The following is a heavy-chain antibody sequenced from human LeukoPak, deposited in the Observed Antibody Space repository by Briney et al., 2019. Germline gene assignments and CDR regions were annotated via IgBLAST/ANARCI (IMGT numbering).Heavy chain of an antibody. D-gene: IGHD6-19*01. J-gene: IGHJ4*02. CDR3: AREFYSSGWETYYFDY. CDR1: GGSLSSGSYY. CDR2: IYTSGST. Sequence: PSETLSLTCTVSGGSLSSGSYYWSWIRQPAGKGLEWIGRIYTSGSTNYNPSLKSRVTISVDTSKNQFSLKLSSMTAADTAVYYCAREFYSSGWETYYFDYWGQGTLVTVSS. V-gene: IGHV4-61*02.